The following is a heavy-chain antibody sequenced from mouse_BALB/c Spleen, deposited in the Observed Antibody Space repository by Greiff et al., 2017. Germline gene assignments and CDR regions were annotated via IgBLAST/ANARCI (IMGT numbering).Heavy chain of an antibody. D-gene: IGHD1-1*01. J-gene: IGHJ4*01. CDR1: GFTFSSYA. CDR2: ISSGGST. V-gene: IGHV5-6-5*01. Sequence: EVQLVESGGGLVKPGGSLKLSCAASGFTFSSYAMSWVRQTPEKRLEWVASISSGGSTYYPDSVKGRFTISRDNARNILYLQMSSLRSEDTAMYYCARGPYYYGSSYAAMDYWGQGTSVTVSS. CDR3: ARGPYYYGSSYAAMDY.